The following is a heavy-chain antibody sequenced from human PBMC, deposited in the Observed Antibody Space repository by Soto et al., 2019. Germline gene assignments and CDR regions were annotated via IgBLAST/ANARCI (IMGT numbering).Heavy chain of an antibody. CDR2: INSDGSFS. J-gene: IGHJ6*04. D-gene: IGHD2-15*01. V-gene: IGHV3-74*02. CDR3: ARGDCVGGTCYSLAGSFYYAMDV. Sequence: EVQLVESGGGLVQPGGSLRLSCAASGFTFSNYWMYWVRQAPGKGLEWVSRINSDGSFSSYADSVKGRLTISRDNVKNTLYLQMDSLRSEDTALYYCARGDCVGGTCYSLAGSFYYAMDVWGKGTTVTVFS. CDR1: GFTFSNYW.